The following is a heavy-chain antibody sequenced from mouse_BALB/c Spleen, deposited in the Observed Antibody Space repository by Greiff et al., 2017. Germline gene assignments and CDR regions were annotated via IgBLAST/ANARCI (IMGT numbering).Heavy chain of an antibody. D-gene: IGHD2-4*01. CDR3: AGDYVGY. Sequence: VLLVESGAELVKPGASVKMSCKASGYTFNSYWMHWVKQRPGQGLEWIGYINPSTGYTEYDQKFKDKATLTADKSSSTAYMQLSSLTSEDSAVYYCAGDYVGYWGQGTTLTVSS. CDR2: INPSTGYT. V-gene: IGHV1-7*01. J-gene: IGHJ2*01. CDR1: GYTFNSYW.